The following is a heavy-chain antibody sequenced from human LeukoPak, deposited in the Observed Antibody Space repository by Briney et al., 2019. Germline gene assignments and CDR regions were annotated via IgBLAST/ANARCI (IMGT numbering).Heavy chain of an antibody. J-gene: IGHJ3*02. Sequence: GRSLRLSCAASGFTFDDYAMHWVRQAPGKGLEGVSLISWDGGSTYYADSVKGRFTISRDNSKNSLYLQMNSLRAEDTALYYCAKGSSSSWYNAFDIWGQGTMVTVSS. V-gene: IGHV3-43D*03. CDR2: ISWDGGST. CDR1: GFTFDDYA. CDR3: AKGSSSSWYNAFDI. D-gene: IGHD6-13*01.